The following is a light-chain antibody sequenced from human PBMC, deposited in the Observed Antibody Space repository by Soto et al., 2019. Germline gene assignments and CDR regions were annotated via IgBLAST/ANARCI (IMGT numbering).Light chain of an antibody. V-gene: IGKV3-15*01. J-gene: IGKJ5*01. CDR1: QSVSSN. Sequence: EIVMTQSPATLSVSPGERATLSCRASQSVSSNLAWYQQKPGQAPRLLIYGASTRATDVPARFSGSGSGTDFTLTISSLEPEDFAVYYCQQSSNWPLITFGQGTRLEIK. CDR2: GAS. CDR3: QQSSNWPLIT.